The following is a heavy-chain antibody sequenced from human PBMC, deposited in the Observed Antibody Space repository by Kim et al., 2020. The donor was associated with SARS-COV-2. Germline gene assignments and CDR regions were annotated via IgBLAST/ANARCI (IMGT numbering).Heavy chain of an antibody. CDR1: GGSFSGYY. J-gene: IGHJ4*02. CDR2: INHSGST. CDR3: ARHTYCSSTSCPYFDY. D-gene: IGHD2-2*01. V-gene: IGHV4-34*01. Sequence: SETLSLTCAVYGGSFSGYYWSWIRQPPGKGLEWIGEINHSGSTNYNPSLKSRVTISVDTSKNQFSLKLSSVTAADTAVYYCARHTYCSSTSCPYFDYWGQGTLVTVSS.